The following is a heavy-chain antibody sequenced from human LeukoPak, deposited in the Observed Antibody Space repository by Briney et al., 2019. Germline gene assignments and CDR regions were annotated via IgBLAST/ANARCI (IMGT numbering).Heavy chain of an antibody. V-gene: IGHV3-7*01. D-gene: IGHD1-26*01. Sequence: GGSLRLSCAASGFTFNSYWMSWVRQAPGKGLEWVANTNPDGSDKYYVDSVKGRFTISRDNAKNSLYLQMNSLGAEDTAVYYCASGRVGTKSYWGQGTLVTVSS. CDR3: ASGRVGTKSY. CDR1: GFTFNSYW. J-gene: IGHJ4*02. CDR2: TNPDGSDK.